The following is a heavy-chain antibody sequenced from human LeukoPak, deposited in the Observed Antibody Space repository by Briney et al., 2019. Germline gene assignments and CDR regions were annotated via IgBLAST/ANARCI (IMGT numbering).Heavy chain of an antibody. V-gene: IGHV3-21*01. Sequence: GGSLRLSCAASGFTFSSYSMNWVRQAPGKGLEWVSSISSTSTYIYYADSVKGRFTISRDNAKNSLYLQMNSLRAEDTAVYYCARALWFGELLLIYYYYYMDVWGKGTTVTISS. J-gene: IGHJ6*03. CDR1: GFTFSSYS. CDR3: ARALWFGELLLIYYYYYMDV. D-gene: IGHD3-10*01. CDR2: ISSTSTYI.